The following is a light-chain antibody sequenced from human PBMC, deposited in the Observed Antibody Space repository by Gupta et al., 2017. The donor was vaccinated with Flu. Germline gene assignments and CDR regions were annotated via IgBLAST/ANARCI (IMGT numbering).Light chain of an antibody. CDR3: CSYAGSWV. J-gene: IGLJ3*02. CDR2: EGS. Sequence: HSVLTQPVSVSVSPGQSITIACTGTSSDVGSYNLVSWYQQHPGKAPKLMIYEGSKRPSGVSNRFSGSKSGNTASLTISGLQAEDEADYYCCSYAGSWVFGGGTKLTVL. V-gene: IGLV2-23*01. CDR1: SSDVGSYNL.